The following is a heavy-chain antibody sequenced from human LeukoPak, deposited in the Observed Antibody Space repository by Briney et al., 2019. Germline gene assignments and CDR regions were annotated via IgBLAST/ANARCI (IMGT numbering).Heavy chain of an antibody. V-gene: IGHV1-46*01. CDR1: GYTFTSYY. CDR2: INPSGGST. D-gene: IGHD3-22*01. Sequence: ASVKVSCKASGYTFTSYYMHWVRQAPGQGLEWMGIINPSGGSTSYAQKFQGRVTMTRDTSISTAYMELSRLRSDDTAVYYCARAIVVVTYDAFDIWGQGTMVTVSS. CDR3: ARAIVVVTYDAFDI. J-gene: IGHJ3*02.